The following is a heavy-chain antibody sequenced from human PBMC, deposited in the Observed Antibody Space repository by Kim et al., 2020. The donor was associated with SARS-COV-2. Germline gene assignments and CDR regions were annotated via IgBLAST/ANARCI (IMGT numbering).Heavy chain of an antibody. CDR1: GFTFRKAW. CDR3: TTDYERIGGLCDGETYYPASL. Sequence: GGSLRLFCAASGFTFRKAWLSWVRQAPGKGLEWVGRIRSRTDGGPTDYAAPVKDRFIISRDDSKNTLYLQINGLKTEDTAVYHCTTDYERIGGLCDGETYYPASLGGQGTLVTVSS. J-gene: IGHJ1*01. V-gene: IGHV3-15*01. D-gene: IGHD3-16*01. CDR2: IRSRTDGGPT.